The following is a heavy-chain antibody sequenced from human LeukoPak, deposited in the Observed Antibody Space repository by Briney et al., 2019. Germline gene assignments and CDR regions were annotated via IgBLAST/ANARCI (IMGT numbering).Heavy chain of an antibody. CDR3: ARDQVATGYYYYYYGMDV. CDR2: IYYSGST. D-gene: IGHD5-12*01. V-gene: IGHV4-39*07. Sequence: SETLSLTCTVSGGSISSSSYYWGWIRQPPGKGLEGIGSIYYSGSTYYNPSLKSRVTISVDTSKNQFSLKLSSVTAADTAVYYCARDQVATGYYYYYYGMDVWGQGTTVTVSS. J-gene: IGHJ6*02. CDR1: GGSISSSSYY.